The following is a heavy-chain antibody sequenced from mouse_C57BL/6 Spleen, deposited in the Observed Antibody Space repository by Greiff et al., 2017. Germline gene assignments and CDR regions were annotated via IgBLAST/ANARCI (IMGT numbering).Heavy chain of an antibody. Sequence: QVHVKQSGAELVKPGASVKLSCKASGYTFTSYWMQWVKQRPGQGLEWIGEIDPSDSYTNYNQKFKGKATLTVDTSSSTAYMQLSSLTSEDSAVYYCARGGVYYGGYWGKGTTLTVSS. CDR3: ARGGVYYGGY. D-gene: IGHD1-1*01. J-gene: IGHJ2*01. CDR2: IDPSDSYT. V-gene: IGHV1-50*01. CDR1: GYTFTSYW.